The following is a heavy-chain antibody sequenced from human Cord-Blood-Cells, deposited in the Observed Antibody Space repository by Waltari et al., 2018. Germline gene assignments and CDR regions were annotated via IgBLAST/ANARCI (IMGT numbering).Heavy chain of an antibody. D-gene: IGHD5-12*01. CDR1: GGSISTYY. J-gene: IGHJ4*02. Sequence: QVQLQEPGPGLVKPSETLSLTCIVSGGSISTYYWSWIRQPAGKGLEWIGSIYTSGSTNYNPALKSRVTMSVDTSKNQFSLKLSSVTAADTAVYYCARDRRGYDYGDVGSYYFDYWGQGTLVTVSS. CDR3: ARDRRGYDYGDVGSYYFDY. CDR2: IYTSGST. V-gene: IGHV4-4*07.